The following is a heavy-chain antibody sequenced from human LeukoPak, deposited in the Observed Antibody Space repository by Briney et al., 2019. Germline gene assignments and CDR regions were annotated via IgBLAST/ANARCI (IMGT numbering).Heavy chain of an antibody. CDR2: IIPIFATA. CDR1: GGTFSSYA. V-gene: IGHV1-69*13. Sequence: SVKVSCKASGGTFSSYAISWVRQAPGQGLEWMGGIIPIFATANYAQNFQGRVTITADESTNTAYMELSSLRSEDTAVYYCARGRSARPIWGDAFDIWGQGTMVTVSS. CDR3: ARGRSARPIWGDAFDI. D-gene: IGHD6-6*01. J-gene: IGHJ3*02.